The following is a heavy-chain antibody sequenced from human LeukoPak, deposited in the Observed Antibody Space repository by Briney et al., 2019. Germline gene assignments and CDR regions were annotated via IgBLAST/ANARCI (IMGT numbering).Heavy chain of an antibody. CDR2: ISSSSSTI. V-gene: IGHV3-48*01. CDR1: GFTFSSYS. CDR3: ARAGEWELLFY. D-gene: IGHD1-26*01. Sequence: PGGSLRLSCAASGFTFSSYSMNWVRQAPGKGLEWVSYISSSSSTIYYADSVKGRFTISRDNAKNSLYLQMNSLGAEDTAVYYCARAGEWELLFYWGQGTLVTVSS. J-gene: IGHJ4*02.